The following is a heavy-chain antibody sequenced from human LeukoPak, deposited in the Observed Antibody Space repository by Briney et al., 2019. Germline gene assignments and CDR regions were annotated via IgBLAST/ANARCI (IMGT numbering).Heavy chain of an antibody. CDR2: ISRSGSTI. D-gene: IGHD5-12*01. V-gene: IGHV3-48*03. CDR1: TFTFSSYE. CDR3: ASGYDLPY. J-gene: IGHJ4*02. Sequence: PGGSLRLSCAVSTFTFSSYEMNWVRQAPGKGREWISYISRSGSTIYYADSVKGRFTISRDNAKNSLYLQMNSRRAEDTAVYYCASGYDLPYWGQGTLVTVSS.